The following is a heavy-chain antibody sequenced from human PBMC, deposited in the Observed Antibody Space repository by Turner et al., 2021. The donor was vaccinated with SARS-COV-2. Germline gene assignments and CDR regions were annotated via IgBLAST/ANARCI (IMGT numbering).Heavy chain of an antibody. CDR3: ARLMDTAMDYYGTDV. Sequence: QLQLQESGPGLVKPSETLSLTCTVPGGSISSRSYYWGWIRQPPGKGLEWIGNIYYSGSAYYNPSLKSRVTISVDPSKNQFSLKLTSVTAADTAVYYCARLMDTAMDYYGTDVWGQGTTVTVSS. D-gene: IGHD5-18*01. J-gene: IGHJ6*02. CDR1: GGSISSRSYY. V-gene: IGHV4-39*01. CDR2: IYYSGSA.